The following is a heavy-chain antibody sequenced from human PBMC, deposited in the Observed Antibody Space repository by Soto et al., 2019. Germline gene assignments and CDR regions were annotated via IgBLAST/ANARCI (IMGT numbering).Heavy chain of an antibody. CDR3: AKSPDFFCSSANCYRYYFDY. D-gene: IGHD2-2*02. CDR2: ISHDGSDK. J-gene: IGHJ4*02. V-gene: IGHV3-30*18. Sequence: SLRLFCADSGFPLGDFGMHWLRHAPGKGLEWVAVISHDGSDKFYADSVKARFTISRDNSKNTLYLQMSGPRAEDTAVYYCAKSPDFFCSSANCYRYYFDYWSQGTRDTV. CDR1: GFPLGDFG.